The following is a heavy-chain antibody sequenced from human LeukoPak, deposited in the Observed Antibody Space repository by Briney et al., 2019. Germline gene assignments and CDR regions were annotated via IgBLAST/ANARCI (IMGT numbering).Heavy chain of an antibody. J-gene: IGHJ4*02. CDR2: INPSGGST. V-gene: IGHV1-46*01. D-gene: IGHD4-11*01. Sequence: ASVKVSCKASGYTFTNYYIHWVRQAPGQGLECMGIINPSGGSTSYAQKLQGRVTMTTDTSTSTAYMELRSLRSDDTAVYYCARGLQIGFLEYWGQGTLVTVSS. CDR3: ARGLQIGFLEY. CDR1: GYTFTNYY.